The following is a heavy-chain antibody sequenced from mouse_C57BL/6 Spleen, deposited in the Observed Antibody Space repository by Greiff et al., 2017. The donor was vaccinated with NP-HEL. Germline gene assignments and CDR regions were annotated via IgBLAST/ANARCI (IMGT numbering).Heavy chain of an antibody. V-gene: IGHV1-26*01. CDR2: INPNNGGT. J-gene: IGHJ2*01. Sequence: EVQLQQSGPELVKPGASVKISCKASGYTFTDYYMNWVKQSHGKSLEWIGDINPNNGGTSYNQKFKGKATLTVDKSSSTAYMELRSLTSEDSAVYYCAREWGAGDYWGQGTTLTVSS. D-gene: IGHD3-3*01. CDR1: GYTFTDYY. CDR3: AREWGAGDY.